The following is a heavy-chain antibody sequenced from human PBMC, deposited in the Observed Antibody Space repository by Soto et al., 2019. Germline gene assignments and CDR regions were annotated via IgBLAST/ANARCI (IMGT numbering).Heavy chain of an antibody. CDR3: ARARIVVRPAAILGH. Sequence: SETLSLTCTVSGASISSGGYYWTWIRQHPGKGLEWIGYIYYRGSTYYNPSLKSRGTISVDTSKNHFSLNVSSVTGADTAVYYCARARIVVRPAAILGHWGHGTLVTV. CDR1: GASISSGGYY. J-gene: IGHJ4*01. D-gene: IGHD2-2*02. V-gene: IGHV4-31*03. CDR2: IYYRGST.